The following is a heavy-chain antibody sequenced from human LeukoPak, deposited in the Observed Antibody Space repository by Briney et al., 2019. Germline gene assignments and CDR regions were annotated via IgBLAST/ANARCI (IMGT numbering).Heavy chain of an antibody. D-gene: IGHD1-26*01. J-gene: IGHJ4*02. Sequence: PSETLSLTCAVYGGSFSGYYWSWIRHPPGKGLEWIGEINHSGSTNYNPSLKSRVTISVDTSKNQFSLKLSSVTAADTAVYYCAGHSGIVGAYYFDYWGQGTLVTVSS. CDR3: AGHSGIVGAYYFDY. CDR2: INHSGST. V-gene: IGHV4-34*01. CDR1: GGSFSGYY.